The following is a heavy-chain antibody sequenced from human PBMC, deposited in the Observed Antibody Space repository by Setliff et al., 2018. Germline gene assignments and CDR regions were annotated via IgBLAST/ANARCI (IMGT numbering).Heavy chain of an antibody. Sequence: GGSLRLSCVASGFAFNTYGMHWVRQAPGKGLEWVAFIRYDGSKKDYADYVRGRFTISRDDSQNTVSLQMSSLRAEDTAVYYCAKEIQPRRGPVYDSSGLAFDYWGQGTLVTVSS. CDR3: AKEIQPRRGPVYDSSGLAFDY. D-gene: IGHD3-22*01. CDR1: GFAFNTYG. V-gene: IGHV3-30*02. CDR2: IRYDGSKK. J-gene: IGHJ4*01.